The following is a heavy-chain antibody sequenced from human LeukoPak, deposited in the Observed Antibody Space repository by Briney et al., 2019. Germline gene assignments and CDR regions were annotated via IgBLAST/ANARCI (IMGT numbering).Heavy chain of an antibody. CDR3: ARLGKRYFDWLFPHYYYYYYMDV. J-gene: IGHJ6*03. CDR1: GYSFTSYW. V-gene: IGHV5-51*01. Sequence: NPGESLKISCKGSGYSFTSYWIGWVRQMPGKGLEWMGIIYPGDSDTRYSPSFQGQVTISADKSIGTAYLQWSSLKASDTAMYYCARLGKRYFDWLFPHYYYYYYMDVWGKGTTVTVSS. D-gene: IGHD3-9*01. CDR2: IYPGDSDT.